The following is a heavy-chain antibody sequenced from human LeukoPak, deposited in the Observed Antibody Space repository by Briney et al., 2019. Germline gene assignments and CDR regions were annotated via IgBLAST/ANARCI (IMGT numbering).Heavy chain of an antibody. CDR1: VHTFSSCA. Sequence: SVKLSCKASVHTFSSCAIRWVRQAPGQGLEWMGELIPLFGTTKYTQKLQGRVTITRDESTSTVNIELSSRRAEDTAGYYCARARTEYCSGTSCYRHDCYGMDVWGKGTTVTVSS. V-gene: IGHV1-69*05. D-gene: IGHD2-2*01. CDR3: ARARTEYCSGTSCYRHDCYGMDV. CDR2: LIPLFGTT. J-gene: IGHJ6*04.